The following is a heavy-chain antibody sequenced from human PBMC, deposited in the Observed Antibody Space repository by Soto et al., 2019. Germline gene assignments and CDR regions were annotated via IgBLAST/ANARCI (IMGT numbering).Heavy chain of an antibody. CDR3: EKERGLRKYFDY. CDR1: GFTFSSYS. V-gene: IGHV3-23*01. D-gene: IGHD4-17*01. Sequence: GGSLRLSCAASGFTFSSYSMSWVRQAPGKGLEWVSAISGSGGSTYYADSVKGRFTISRDNSKNTLYLQMNSLRAEDTAVYYCEKERGLRKYFDYWGQGTLVTVSS. CDR2: ISGSGGST. J-gene: IGHJ4*02.